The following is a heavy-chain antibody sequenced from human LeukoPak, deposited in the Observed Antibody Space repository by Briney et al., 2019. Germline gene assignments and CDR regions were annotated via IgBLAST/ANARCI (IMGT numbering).Heavy chain of an antibody. CDR2: INHSGST. V-gene: IGHV4-34*01. Sequence: SSETLSLTCAVYGGSFSGYYWSWIRQPPGKGLEWIGEINHSGSTNYNPSLKSRVTISVDTSKNQFSLKLSSVTAADTAVYYCATFDVGASNFDYWGQGTLVTVSS. J-gene: IGHJ4*02. CDR1: GGSFSGYY. CDR3: ATFDVGASNFDY. D-gene: IGHD1-26*01.